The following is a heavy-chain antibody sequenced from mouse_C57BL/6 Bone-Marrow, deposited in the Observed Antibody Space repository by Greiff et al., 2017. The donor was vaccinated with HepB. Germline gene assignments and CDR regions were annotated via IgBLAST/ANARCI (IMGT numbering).Heavy chain of an antibody. J-gene: IGHJ2*01. CDR3: TREGSGYEVDY. CDR1: GYTFTDYE. CDR2: IDPETGGT. D-gene: IGHD3-2*02. Sequence: QVQLQQSGAELVRPGASVTLSCKASGYTFTDYEMHWVKQTPVHGLEWIGAIDPETGGTAYNQKFKGTAILTADKSSSTAYMELRSLTSEDSAVYYCTREGSGYEVDYWGQGTTLTVSS. V-gene: IGHV1-15*01.